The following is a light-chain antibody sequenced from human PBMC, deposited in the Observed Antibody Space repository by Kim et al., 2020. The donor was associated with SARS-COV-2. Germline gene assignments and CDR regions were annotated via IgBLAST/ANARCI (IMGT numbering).Light chain of an antibody. Sequence: SYELTQPPSVSVAPGKTARITCGGNNIGSKGVHWYQQKPGQAPVLVIYYDSDRPSGIPERFSGFNSGNTATLAISRVEAGDEADYYCQVWDSSRDHVVFGGGTKLTVL. CDR3: QVWDSSRDHVV. CDR1: NIGSKG. CDR2: YDS. J-gene: IGLJ2*01. V-gene: IGLV3-21*04.